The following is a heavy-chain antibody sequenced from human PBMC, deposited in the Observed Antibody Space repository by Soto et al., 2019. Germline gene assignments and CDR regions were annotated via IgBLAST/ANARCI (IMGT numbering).Heavy chain of an antibody. J-gene: IGHJ4*02. V-gene: IGHV3-7*03. Sequence: EVQLVESGGGLVQPGGSLRLSCAASRFTFSTYWMSWVRQAPGKGLEWVANTQQDGSEKYYVDSVKGRFTISRDNAKNSLYLQMNSLRAEDTAVYYCARGGRIRASGWFDYWGQGTLVTVSS. D-gene: IGHD6-19*01. CDR2: TQQDGSEK. CDR3: ARGGRIRASGWFDY. CDR1: RFTFSTYW.